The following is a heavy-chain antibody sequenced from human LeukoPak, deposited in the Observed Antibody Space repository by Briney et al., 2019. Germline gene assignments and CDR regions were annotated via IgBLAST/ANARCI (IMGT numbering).Heavy chain of an antibody. CDR1: GFTFSSYA. J-gene: IGHJ4*02. CDR2: ISGSGGST. CDR3: ARETLPRYYYDSSGYSDY. V-gene: IGHV3-23*01. Sequence: GGSLRLSCAASGFTFSSYAMSWVRQAPGKGLEWVSAISGSGGSTYYADSVKGRFTISRDNAENSLYLQMNSLRAEDTAAYYCARETLPRYYYDSSGYSDYWGQGTLVTVSS. D-gene: IGHD3-22*01.